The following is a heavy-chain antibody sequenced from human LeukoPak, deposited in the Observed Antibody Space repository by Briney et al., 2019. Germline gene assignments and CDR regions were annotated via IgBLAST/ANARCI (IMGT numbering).Heavy chain of an antibody. V-gene: IGHV4-34*01. Sequence: SETLSLTCAVYGGSFSGYYWSWIRQPPGKGLEWIGEINHSGSTNYNPSLKSRVTISVDTSKNQFSLKLSSVTAADTAVYYCARGEDYYDSKYPHNWFDPWGQGTLVTVSS. CDR3: ARGEDYYDSKYPHNWFDP. D-gene: IGHD3-22*01. CDR1: GGSFSGYY. CDR2: INHSGST. J-gene: IGHJ5*02.